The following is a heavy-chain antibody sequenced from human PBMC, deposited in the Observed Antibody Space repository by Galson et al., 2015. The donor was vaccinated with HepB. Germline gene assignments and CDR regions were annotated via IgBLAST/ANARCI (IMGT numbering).Heavy chain of an antibody. CDR2: ISPSGGST. Sequence: SVKVSCKASGYTFTSYYMHWVRQAPGQGLEWMGIISPSGGSTSYAQKFQGRVTMTRDTSTSTVYMELSSLRSEDTAVYYCARDPSRGFRELPSYYFDYWGQGTLVTVSS. V-gene: IGHV1-46*03. CDR3: ARDPSRGFRELPSYYFDY. J-gene: IGHJ4*02. D-gene: IGHD3-10*01. CDR1: GYTFTSYY.